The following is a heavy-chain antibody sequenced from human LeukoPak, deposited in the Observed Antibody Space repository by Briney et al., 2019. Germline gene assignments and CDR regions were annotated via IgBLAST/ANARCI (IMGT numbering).Heavy chain of an antibody. D-gene: IGHD6-6*01. CDR3: AKGGSSDY. CDR1: GFTFSTLG. CDR2: ITSSGDYT. J-gene: IGHJ4*02. V-gene: IGHV3-23*01. Sequence: PGGSLRLSCAASGFTFSTLGMSWVRQAPGKGLEWVSTITSSGDYTYYADSVKGRFTISRDNPKNTPYLQMNSLRAEDTALYYCAKGGSSDYWGQGTLVTVSS.